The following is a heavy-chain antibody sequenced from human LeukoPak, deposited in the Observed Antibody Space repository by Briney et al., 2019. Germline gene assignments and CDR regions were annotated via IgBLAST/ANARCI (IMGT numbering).Heavy chain of an antibody. D-gene: IGHD3-10*01. Sequence: GGSLRLSCAASGFTFSTYSMNWVRQAPGKGLEWVSYISSSSTTIYYADSVKGRFTISRDNAKNSLYLQMNSLRAEDTAVYYCTRDRAFTMIRGVITNWFDPWGQGTQVTVSS. CDR3: TRDRAFTMIRGVITNWFDP. CDR1: GFTFSTYS. J-gene: IGHJ5*02. CDR2: ISSSSTTI. V-gene: IGHV3-48*01.